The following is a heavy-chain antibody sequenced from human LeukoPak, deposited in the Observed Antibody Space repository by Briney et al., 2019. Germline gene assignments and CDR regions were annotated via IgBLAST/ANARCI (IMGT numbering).Heavy chain of an antibody. V-gene: IGHV4-59*08. CDR2: IYYSGTT. J-gene: IGHJ5*02. D-gene: IGHD3-10*01. Sequence: SETLSLTCSVSGGSISGYYWSWLRQPPGKGLEWIGYIYYSGTTIYNPSLKSRVTISVDTSNNQFSLKLSSVTAADTAVYYCARAETYYYGSGSSNWFDPWGQGTLVTVSS. CDR3: ARAETYYYGSGSSNWFDP. CDR1: GGSISGYY.